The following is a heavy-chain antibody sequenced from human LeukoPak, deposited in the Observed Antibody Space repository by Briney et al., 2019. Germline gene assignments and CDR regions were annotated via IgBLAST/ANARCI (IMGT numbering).Heavy chain of an antibody. CDR2: IYTSGST. V-gene: IGHV4-61*02. CDR3: ASGERGYSYGSSFYYYYGMDV. J-gene: IGHJ6*02. Sequence: SETLSLTCTVSGGSISSGSYYWSWIRQPAGKGPEWIGRIYTSGSTNYNPSLKSRVTISVDTSKNQFSLKLSSVTAADTAVYYCASGERGYSYGSSFYYYYGMDVWGQGTTVTVSS. D-gene: IGHD5-18*01. CDR1: GGSISSGSYY.